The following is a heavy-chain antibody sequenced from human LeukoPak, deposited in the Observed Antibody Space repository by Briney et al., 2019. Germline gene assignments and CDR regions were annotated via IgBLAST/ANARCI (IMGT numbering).Heavy chain of an antibody. J-gene: IGHJ2*01. V-gene: IGHV4-34*01. D-gene: IGHD3-10*01. CDR2: INHSGST. Sequence: SETLSLTCAVYGGSISGYYWSWIRQPPGKGLEWIGEINHSGSTNYNPSLKSRVTISVDTSKNQFSLKLSSVTAADTAVYYCARGGRLVRYWYFDLWGRGTLVTVSS. CDR1: GGSISGYY. CDR3: ARGGRLVRYWYFDL.